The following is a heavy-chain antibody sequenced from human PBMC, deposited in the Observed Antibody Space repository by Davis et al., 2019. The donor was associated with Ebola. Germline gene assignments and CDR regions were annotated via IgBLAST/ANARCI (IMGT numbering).Heavy chain of an antibody. CDR3: AKDLGASSGLGVES. Sequence: GGSLRLSCAASGFIFRSYVMSWVRQAPGKGLEWVSTFGTSGDTYYADSVKGRFTISRDNAKNTLYLQMNSLRVEDTALYYCAKDLGASSGLGVESWGQGTLVTVSS. J-gene: IGHJ5*01. CDR2: FGTSGDT. D-gene: IGHD6-19*01. V-gene: IGHV3-23*01. CDR1: GFIFRSYV.